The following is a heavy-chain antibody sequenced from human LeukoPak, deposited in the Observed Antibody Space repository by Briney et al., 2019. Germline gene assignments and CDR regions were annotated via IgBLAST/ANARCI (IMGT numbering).Heavy chain of an antibody. J-gene: IGHJ4*02. D-gene: IGHD1-1*01. CDR2: ISAYNGNT. V-gene: IGHV1-18*01. CDR1: GYTFTSYG. CDR3: ARQESYGPGNDVILDY. Sequence: ASVKVSCKASGYTFTSYGISWVRQAPGQGLEWMGWISAYNGNTNYAQKLQGRVTMTTDTSTSTAYMELRSLRSDDTAVYYCARQESYGPGNDVILDYWGQGTLVTVSS.